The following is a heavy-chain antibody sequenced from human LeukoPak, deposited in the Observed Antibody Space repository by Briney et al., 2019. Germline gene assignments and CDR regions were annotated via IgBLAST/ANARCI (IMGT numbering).Heavy chain of an antibody. CDR1: GFTFSNPW. J-gene: IGHJ4*02. Sequence: PGGSLRLSCAASGFTFSNPWMSWVRQAPGKGLEWVGRIKTKNDGETTNYAAPVKGRFTISRDDSKNTLYLLMNSLRIEDTAVYYCATNPLYWGQGTLVTVSS. CDR2: IKTKNDGETT. CDR3: ATNPLY. V-gene: IGHV3-15*01.